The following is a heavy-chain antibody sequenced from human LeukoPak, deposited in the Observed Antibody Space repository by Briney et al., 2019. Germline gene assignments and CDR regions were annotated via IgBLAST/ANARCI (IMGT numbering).Heavy chain of an antibody. J-gene: IGHJ4*02. CDR3: ARDLYIGVAVVAASPLDY. CDR1: GYTFTSYG. V-gene: IGHV1-18*01. CDR2: ISAYNGNT. Sequence: ASVKVSCKASGYTFTSYGISWVRQAPGQGLEWMGWISAYNGNTNYAQKLQRRVTMTTDTSTSTAYMELRSLRSHGTAVYYCARDLYIGVAVVAASPLDYWGQGALVSVSS. D-gene: IGHD2-15*01.